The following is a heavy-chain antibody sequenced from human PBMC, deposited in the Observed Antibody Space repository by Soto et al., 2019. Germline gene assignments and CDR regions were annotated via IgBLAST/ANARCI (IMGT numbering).Heavy chain of an antibody. CDR1: GGSISSGEYY. CDR3: ARHNYGSGSTYFDY. Sequence: SETLSLTCTVSGGSISSGEYYWTWIRQPPGKGLEWIGYISYSGSTHYSPSLKGRVSITVDTSKNQFSLNLASVSAEDTAVYYCARHNYGSGSTYFDYWGQGTLVTVSS. J-gene: IGHJ4*02. V-gene: IGHV4-30-4*01. D-gene: IGHD3-10*01. CDR2: ISYSGST.